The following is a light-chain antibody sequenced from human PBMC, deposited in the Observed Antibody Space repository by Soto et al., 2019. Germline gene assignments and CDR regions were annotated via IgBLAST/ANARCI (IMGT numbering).Light chain of an antibody. J-gene: IGLJ2*01. CDR2: EVS. V-gene: IGLV2-14*01. CDR3: SSYTTSSTVV. Sequence: QSALTQPASVSGSPGQSITISCTGTSSDVGAYGYVSWYQQHPGKAPKLMIYEVSYRPSGVSNRFSGSKSGNAASLTISGRQVEDEADYYCSSYTTSSTVVFGGGTKLTVL. CDR1: SSDVGAYGY.